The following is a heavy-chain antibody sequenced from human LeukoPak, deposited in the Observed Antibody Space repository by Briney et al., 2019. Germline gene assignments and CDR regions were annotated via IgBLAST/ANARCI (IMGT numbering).Heavy chain of an antibody. CDR3: ARDSNALLDFDY. CDR2: IYYSGST. Sequence: SETLSLTCTVSGGSISSYYWSWIRQPPGKGLEWIGYIYYSGSTNYNPSLKSRVTISVDTSKNQFSLKLSSVTAADTAVYYCARDSNALLDFDYWGQGTLVTVSS. V-gene: IGHV4-59*12. J-gene: IGHJ4*02. D-gene: IGHD2/OR15-2a*01. CDR1: GGSISSYY.